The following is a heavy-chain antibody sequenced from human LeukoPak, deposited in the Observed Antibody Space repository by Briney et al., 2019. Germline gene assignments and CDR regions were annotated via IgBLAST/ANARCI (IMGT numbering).Heavy chain of an antibody. CDR2: IYPGDSDT. J-gene: IGHJ4*02. CDR3: ARQTRAYYDFWSGQYYFDY. V-gene: IGHV5-51*01. D-gene: IGHD3-3*01. CDR1: GYSFTSYW. Sequence: GESLRISCKGSGYSFTSYWIGWVRQMPGKGLEWMGIIYPGDSDTRYSPSFQGQVTISADKSISTAYLQWSSLKASDTAMYYCARQTRAYYDFWSGQYYFDYWGQGTLVTVSS.